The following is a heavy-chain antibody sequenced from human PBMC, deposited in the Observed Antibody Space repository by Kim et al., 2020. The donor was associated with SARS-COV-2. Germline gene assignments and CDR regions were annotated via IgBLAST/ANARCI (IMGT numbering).Heavy chain of an antibody. CDR1: GFTFSSYW. CDR3: ARDLLPWDDRPGGPPTY. J-gene: IGHJ4*02. Sequence: GGSLRLSCAASGFTFSSYWMSWVRQAPGKGLEWVANIKQDGSEKYYVDSVKGRFTISRDNAKNSLYLQMNSLRAEDTAVYYCARDLLPWDDRPGGPPTYWGQGALVTVSS. V-gene: IGHV3-7*01. D-gene: IGHD2-15*01. CDR2: IKQDGSEK.